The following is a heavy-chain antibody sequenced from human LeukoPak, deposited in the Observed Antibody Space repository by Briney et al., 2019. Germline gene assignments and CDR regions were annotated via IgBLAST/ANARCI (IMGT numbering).Heavy chain of an antibody. J-gene: IGHJ4*02. V-gene: IGHV3-21*01. Sequence: GGSLRLSCVGSGFTFSNYSLNWVRQTQGKGREWVASISKGSGYIYQTDSVKGRFTVSRDNDKNSLFLQMNSLRVEDTPVYYCVRDMSRESIFDYWGQGTLVTVSS. CDR2: ISKGSGYI. D-gene: IGHD5-12*01. CDR1: GFTFSNYS. CDR3: VRDMSRESIFDY.